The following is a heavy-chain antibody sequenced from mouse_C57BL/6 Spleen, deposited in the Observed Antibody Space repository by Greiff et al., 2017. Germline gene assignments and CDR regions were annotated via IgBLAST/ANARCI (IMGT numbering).Heavy chain of an antibody. CDR1: GYAFSSYW. V-gene: IGHV1-80*01. D-gene: IGHD2-4*01. Sequence: QVQLQQSGAELVKPGASVKISCKASGYAFSSYWMNWVKQRPGKGLEWIGQIYPGDGDTNYNGKFKGKATLTADKSSSTAYMQLSSLTSEDSAVYFCARFDYDGGWFAYWGQGTLVTVSA. CDR2: IYPGDGDT. CDR3: ARFDYDGGWFAY. J-gene: IGHJ3*01.